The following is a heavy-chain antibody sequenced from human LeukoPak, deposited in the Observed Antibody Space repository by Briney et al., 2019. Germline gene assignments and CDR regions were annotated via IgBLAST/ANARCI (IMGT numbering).Heavy chain of an antibody. CDR3: ARSDLGTITAVPFEY. CDR1: GYTFSNFG. Sequence: ASVTVSCMASGYTFSNFGITWLRPAPGQGLNWMGWISGHQGNTKYAQNFQGRVTFTIDTSTSTAYMDLGTLRSDDTAIYFCARSDLGTITAVPFEYWGQGTLVAVSS. V-gene: IGHV1-18*01. D-gene: IGHD5-12*01. J-gene: IGHJ4*02. CDR2: ISGHQGNT.